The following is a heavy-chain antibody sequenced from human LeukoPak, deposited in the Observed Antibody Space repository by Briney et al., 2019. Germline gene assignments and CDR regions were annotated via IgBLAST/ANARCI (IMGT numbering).Heavy chain of an antibody. Sequence: SETLSLTCTVSGGPISSYYWSWIRQPPGKGLEWIGYIYYSGSTNYNPSLKSRVTISVDTSKNQFSLKLSSVTAADTAVYYCARNYYGSSSPDYWGQGTLVTVSS. J-gene: IGHJ4*02. CDR2: IYYSGST. CDR3: ARNYYGSSSPDY. D-gene: IGHD3-10*01. CDR1: GGPISSYY. V-gene: IGHV4-59*01.